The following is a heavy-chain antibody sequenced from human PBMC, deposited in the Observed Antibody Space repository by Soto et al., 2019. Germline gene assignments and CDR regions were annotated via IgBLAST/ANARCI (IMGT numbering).Heavy chain of an antibody. D-gene: IGHD3-22*01. CDR2: IIPILGIA. CDR3: ASRRKWDPFYYDSSGYYYEGFDAFDI. J-gene: IGHJ3*02. Sequence: QVQLVQSGAEVEKPGSSVKVSCKASGGTFSSYTISWVRQAPGQGLEWMGRIIPILGIANYAQKFQGRVTITAHKSTSTAYMELSSLRSEDTAVYYCASRRKWDPFYYDSSGYYYEGFDAFDIWGQGTMVTVSS. V-gene: IGHV1-69*02. CDR1: GGTFSSYT.